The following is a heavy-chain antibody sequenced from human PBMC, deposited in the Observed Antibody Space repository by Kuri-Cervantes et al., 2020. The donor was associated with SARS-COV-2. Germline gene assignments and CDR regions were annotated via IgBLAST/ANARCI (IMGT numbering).Heavy chain of an antibody. CDR3: AGGEYSSRWWDVDFDY. D-gene: IGHD6-13*01. CDR2: IKQDGSEK. Sequence: GESLKISCAASGFTFSNYWMSWVRQAPGKGLEWVANIKQDGSEKYYVDSVKGRFTISRDNAKNSLYLQMNSLRDEDTAVYYCAGGEYSSRWWDVDFDYWGQGTLVTVSS. J-gene: IGHJ4*02. CDR1: GFTFSNYW. V-gene: IGHV3-7*01.